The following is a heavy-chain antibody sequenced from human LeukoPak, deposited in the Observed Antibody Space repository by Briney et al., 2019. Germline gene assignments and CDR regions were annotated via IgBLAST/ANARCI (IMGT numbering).Heavy chain of an antibody. CDR2: IYPGDSDT. CDR3: ARILGYCSGGSYYSISGFDY. J-gene: IGHJ4*02. Sequence: GESLKISCKGSGYSFTSYWIGWVRQMPGKGLEWMGVIYPGDSDTRYSPSFQGQVTISADKSISTAYLQRSSLKASDTAMYYCARILGYCSGGSYYSISGFDYWGQGTLVTVSS. V-gene: IGHV5-51*01. D-gene: IGHD2-15*01. CDR1: GYSFTSYW.